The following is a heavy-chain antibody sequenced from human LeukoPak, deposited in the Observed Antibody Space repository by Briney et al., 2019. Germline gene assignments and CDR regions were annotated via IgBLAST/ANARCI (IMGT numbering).Heavy chain of an antibody. Sequence: GGSLRLSCAASGFTFSSYWMHWVRQAPGKGLVWVSRINSDGSSTSYADSVKGRFTISRDNAKNTLYLQMNSLRADDTAVYYCARGPYSSGRYYFDYWGQGTLVTVSS. J-gene: IGHJ4*02. CDR3: ARGPYSSGRYYFDY. D-gene: IGHD6-19*01. CDR2: INSDGSST. CDR1: GFTFSSYW. V-gene: IGHV3-74*01.